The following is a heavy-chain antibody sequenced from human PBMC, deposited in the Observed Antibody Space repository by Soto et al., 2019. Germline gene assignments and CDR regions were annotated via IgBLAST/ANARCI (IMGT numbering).Heavy chain of an antibody. D-gene: IGHD2-2*01. CDR2: ISGSGGST. V-gene: IGHV3-23*01. Sequence: GGSLRLSCAASGFTFSSYAMSWVRQAPGKGLEWVSAISGSGGSTYYADSVKGRFTISRDNSKNTLYLQMNSLRAEDTAVYYCANLVVPAAQEYYYYYGMDVWGQGTTVTVSS. CDR3: ANLVVPAAQEYYYYYGMDV. CDR1: GFTFSSYA. J-gene: IGHJ6*02.